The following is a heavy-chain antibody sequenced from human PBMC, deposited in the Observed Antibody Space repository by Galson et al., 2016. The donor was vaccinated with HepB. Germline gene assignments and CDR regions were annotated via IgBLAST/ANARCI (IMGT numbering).Heavy chain of an antibody. V-gene: IGHV4-39*02. CDR2: IYYSGST. J-gene: IGHJ4*02. CDR1: GGSISSSNYY. CDR3: ARLHGDYVVDY. D-gene: IGHD4-17*01. Sequence: SETLSLTCTVSGGSISSSNYYWGWIRQPPGKGLEWIGSIYYSGSTSYNPSLRSRITISVETSKNHFSLRLTSVTAADTAVYFCARLHGDYVVDYWGQGTLVTVSS.